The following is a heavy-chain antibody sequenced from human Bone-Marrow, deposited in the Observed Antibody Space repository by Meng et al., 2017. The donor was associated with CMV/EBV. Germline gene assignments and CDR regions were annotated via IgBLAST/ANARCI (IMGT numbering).Heavy chain of an antibody. CDR3: ARRESYQQGYGMDV. CDR2: IRYDGSNK. Sequence: GESLKISCAASGFTFSSYGMHWVRQAPGKGLEWVAFIRYDGSNKYYADSVKGRFTISRDNSKNTLYLQMNSLRAEDTAVYYCARRESYQQGYGMDVWGQGSTVTVSS. CDR1: GFTFSSYG. D-gene: IGHD6-13*01. J-gene: IGHJ6*02. V-gene: IGHV3-30*02.